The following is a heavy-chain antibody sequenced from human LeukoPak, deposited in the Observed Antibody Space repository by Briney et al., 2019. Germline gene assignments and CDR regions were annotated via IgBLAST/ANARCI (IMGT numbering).Heavy chain of an antibody. CDR3: ARGIHSGDSGPYYFDY. Sequence: GASVKVSCKASGYIFTSYAISWVRQVPGQGLEWMGWISVYSSKTDYAQRVQDRVTMTTDTSTNTAYMELRSLRSDDTAVYYCARGIHSGDSGPYYFDYWGQGTLVTVSS. J-gene: IGHJ4*02. CDR1: GYIFTSYA. V-gene: IGHV1-18*01. CDR2: ISVYSSKT. D-gene: IGHD1-26*01.